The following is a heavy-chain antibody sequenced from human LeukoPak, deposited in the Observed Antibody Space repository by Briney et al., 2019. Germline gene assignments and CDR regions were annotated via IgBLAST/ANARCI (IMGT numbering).Heavy chain of an antibody. V-gene: IGHV3-23*01. Sequence: GGSLRLSCTAYGFTFSTYAMSWVRQAPGQGLEWVSGISDSGGNTYYADSVKGRFTISRDNSKNTLYLQMNSLRAEDTAVYYCAKEPLYSSRAVDYWGQGTLVTVSS. J-gene: IGHJ4*02. D-gene: IGHD6-13*01. CDR1: GFTFSTYA. CDR3: AKEPLYSSRAVDY. CDR2: ISDSGGNT.